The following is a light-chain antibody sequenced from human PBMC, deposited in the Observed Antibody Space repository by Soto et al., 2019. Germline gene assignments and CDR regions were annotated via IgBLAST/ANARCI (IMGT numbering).Light chain of an antibody. V-gene: IGKV3-15*01. CDR2: GAS. CDR3: QQYNNWPPIT. CDR1: QSVRSN. J-gene: IGKJ5*01. Sequence: EIVMTQSPATLSVSAGETATLSCRASQSVRSNLAWYQQKRGQVPRLLIYGASTRATGIPARFSGSGSGTEFTHTISSLQSEDFAVYYCQQYNNWPPITVGQGTRLEIK.